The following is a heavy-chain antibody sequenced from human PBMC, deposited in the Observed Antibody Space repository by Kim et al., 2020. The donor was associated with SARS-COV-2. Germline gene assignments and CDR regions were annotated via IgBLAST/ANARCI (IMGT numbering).Heavy chain of an antibody. CDR2: IWYDGSNK. J-gene: IGHJ6*02. Sequence: GGSLRLSCAASGFTFSSYGMHWVRQAPGKGLEWVAVIWYDGSNKYYADSVKGRFTISRDNSKNTLYLQMNSLRAEDTAVYYCARDIRDDSSGSVFYYYYYGMDVWGQGTTVTVSS. D-gene: IGHD3-22*01. CDR3: ARDIRDDSSGSVFYYYYYGMDV. CDR1: GFTFSSYG. V-gene: IGHV3-33*01.